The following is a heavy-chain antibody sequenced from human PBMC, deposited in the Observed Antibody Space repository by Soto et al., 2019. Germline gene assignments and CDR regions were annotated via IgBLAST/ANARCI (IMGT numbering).Heavy chain of an antibody. J-gene: IGHJ4*02. V-gene: IGHV3-74*01. Sequence: EVQLVESEGGLVQPGGSLRLSCAASGFTFSNYWMHWVRQAPGKGLVWVSRIKSDGSSISYADSVKGRFTISRDNARNTLYLQMNSLRAEDTAVYYCARGGFSGSGSYIQGDYWGQGTLVTVSS. CDR1: GFTFSNYW. CDR2: IKSDGSSI. CDR3: ARGGFSGSGSYIQGDY. D-gene: IGHD3-10*01.